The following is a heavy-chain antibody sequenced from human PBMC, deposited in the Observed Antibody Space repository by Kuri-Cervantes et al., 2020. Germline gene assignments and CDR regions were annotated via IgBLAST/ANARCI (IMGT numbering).Heavy chain of an antibody. V-gene: IGHV1-18*01. CDR3: AKATYYYDSSGPNVFDI. CDR2: ISTYNGST. Sequence: ASVKVSCKASGYTFTTYCISWVRQAPGQGLEWMGWISTYNGSTHYAQNLQGRVTMTTDTSTSTAYMELRSLRSDDTAVYFCAKATYYYDSSGPNVFDIWGQGTMVTVSS. J-gene: IGHJ3*02. D-gene: IGHD3-22*01. CDR1: GYTFTTYC.